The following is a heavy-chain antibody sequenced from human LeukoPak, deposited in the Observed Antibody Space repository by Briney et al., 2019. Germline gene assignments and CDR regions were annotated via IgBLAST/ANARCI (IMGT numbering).Heavy chain of an antibody. V-gene: IGHV3-23*01. Sequence: GGSLRLSCAASGFTFSSYAMSWVRQAPGKGLEWVSAISGSGGSTYYADSVKGRFTISRDNSKNTLYLQMNSLRAEDTAVYYCAKLQWELLITSLGAFDIWGQGTMVTVSS. CDR2: ISGSGGST. J-gene: IGHJ3*02. CDR1: GFTFSSYA. CDR3: AKLQWELLITSLGAFDI. D-gene: IGHD1-26*01.